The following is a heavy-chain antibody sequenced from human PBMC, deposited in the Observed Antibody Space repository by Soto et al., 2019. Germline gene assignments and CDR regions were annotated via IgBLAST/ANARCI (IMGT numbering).Heavy chain of an antibody. V-gene: IGHV1-69*06. Sequence: QVQLVQSGAEVKKPGSSVKVSCKASGGTFSSYAISWVRQAPGQGLEWMGGIIPIFGTANYAQKFQGRVTMTRDTSISTAYMELSRLRSDDTAVYYCARDSQVATMKYYYYGMDVWGQGTTVTVSS. CDR3: ARDSQVATMKYYYYGMDV. D-gene: IGHD5-12*01. J-gene: IGHJ6*02. CDR2: IIPIFGTA. CDR1: GGTFSSYA.